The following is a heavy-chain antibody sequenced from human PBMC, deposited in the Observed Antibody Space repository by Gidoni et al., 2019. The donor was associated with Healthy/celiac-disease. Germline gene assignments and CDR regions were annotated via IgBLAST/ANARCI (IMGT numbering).Heavy chain of an antibody. D-gene: IGHD1-26*01. J-gene: IGHJ6*02. V-gene: IGHV3-23*01. Sequence: EVQLLESGGGLVQPGGSLRLSCAASGFTFSSYAMSWVRQAPGKGLAWVSAISGCGGSTYYADSVKGRFTISRDNSKNTLYLQMNSLRAEDTAVYYCAKDLKVGARPAGMDVWGQGTTVTVSS. CDR2: ISGCGGST. CDR1: GFTFSSYA. CDR3: AKDLKVGARPAGMDV.